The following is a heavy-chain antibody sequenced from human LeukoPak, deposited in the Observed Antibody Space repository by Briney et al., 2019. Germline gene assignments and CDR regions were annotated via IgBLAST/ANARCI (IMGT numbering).Heavy chain of an antibody. Sequence: ASVKVSCKASGGTFSGYAISWVRQAPGQGLEWMGGIIPIFGTANYAQKFQGRVTITADKSTSTAYMELSSLRPEDTAVYYCARDRGHYDSSGYYYFAYWGQGTLVTVSS. J-gene: IGHJ4*02. CDR2: IIPIFGTA. V-gene: IGHV1-69*06. CDR1: GGTFSGYA. D-gene: IGHD3-22*01. CDR3: ARDRGHYDSSGYYYFAY.